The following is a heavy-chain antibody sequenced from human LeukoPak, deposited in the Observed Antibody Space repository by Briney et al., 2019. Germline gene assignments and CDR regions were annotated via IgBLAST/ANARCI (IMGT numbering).Heavy chain of an antibody. CDR2: INPGDSDT. CDR3: ARHYSGSYHSSLDY. CDR1: GYSFASYW. V-gene: IGHV5-51*01. Sequence: GESLKISCKGSGYSFASYWIAWVRQMPGTGLEWMGIINPGDSDTRYSPSFQGQVTISADQSISTAYLQWGSLKASDTAMYYCARHYSGSYHSSLDYWGQGTLVTVSS. J-gene: IGHJ4*02. D-gene: IGHD1-26*01.